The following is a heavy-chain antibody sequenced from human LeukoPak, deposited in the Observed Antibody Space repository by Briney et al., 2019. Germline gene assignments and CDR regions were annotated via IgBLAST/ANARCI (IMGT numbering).Heavy chain of an antibody. V-gene: IGHV1-8*01. D-gene: IGHD2-2*01. CDR1: GYTFSSHD. CDR3: ATEESRTFYY. Sequence: ASVKVSCKASGYTFSSHDIYWVRQATGQGLEYMGWMNPNSGTRGYAQKFQGRVTLTRNTSISTAYMELSSLRSEDTAMYYCATEESRTFYYWGQGTLVTVSS. J-gene: IGHJ4*02. CDR2: MNPNSGTR.